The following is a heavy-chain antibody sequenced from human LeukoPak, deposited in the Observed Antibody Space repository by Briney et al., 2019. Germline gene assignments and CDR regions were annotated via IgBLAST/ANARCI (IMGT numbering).Heavy chain of an antibody. Sequence: ASVKVSSMASGYTFTGYYIHWVRQAPGQGLEWMGWINPNSGGTNYAQKLQGRVTMTRDRSISTAYMELSRLRSDDTAVYYCARVGYRSSWYSWLWFDYWGQGTLVTVSS. CDR1: GYTFTGYY. V-gene: IGHV1-2*02. CDR3: ARVGYRSSWYSWLWFDY. D-gene: IGHD6-13*01. J-gene: IGHJ4*02. CDR2: INPNSGGT.